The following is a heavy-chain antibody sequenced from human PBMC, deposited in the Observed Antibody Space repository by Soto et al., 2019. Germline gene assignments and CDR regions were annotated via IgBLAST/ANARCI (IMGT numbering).Heavy chain of an antibody. CDR2: IPSRGRP. V-gene: IGHV4-30-4*01. CDR3: ARDTYSGYDFGL. Sequence: QVQLRESGPGLVKPSQTLSLTCSASGASVAGGSYYWSWVRQPPGKGLEWIRYIPSRGRPFYNPSLTSRGTISADTSKNQLSLQLTSVTAADTAVYYCARDTYSGYDFGLWGQGTLVTVSS. D-gene: IGHD5-12*01. CDR1: GASVAGGSYY. J-gene: IGHJ5*02.